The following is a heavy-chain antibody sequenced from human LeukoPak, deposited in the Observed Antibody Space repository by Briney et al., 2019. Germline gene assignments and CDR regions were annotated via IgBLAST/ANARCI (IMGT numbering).Heavy chain of an antibody. CDR1: GGSFSCYY. CDR2: INHSGST. Sequence: SETLSLTCAVYGGSFSCYYWSWIRQPPGKGLEWIGEINHSGSTNYNPSLKSRVTISVDTSKNQFSLKLSSVTAADTAVYYCARDRRYYFDYWGQGTLVTVSS. J-gene: IGHJ4*02. V-gene: IGHV4-34*09. CDR3: ARDRRYYFDY.